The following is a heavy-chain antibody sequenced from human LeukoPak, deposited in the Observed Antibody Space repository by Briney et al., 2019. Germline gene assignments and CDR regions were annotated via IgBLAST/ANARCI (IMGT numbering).Heavy chain of an antibody. CDR3: ASDPSRSYSYDHLDF. V-gene: IGHV1-69*04. J-gene: IGHJ4*02. CDR2: VVPLFGVR. D-gene: IGHD3-16*01. CDR1: GGTFNNYA. Sequence: SSVKVSCKTSGGTFNNYAISWVRQAPGQGLGWMGRVVPLFGVRNYTQTFRGRVNITADKATNPVYLELRSLRAEDTAIYYCASDPSRSYSYDHLDFWGLGTPVTISS.